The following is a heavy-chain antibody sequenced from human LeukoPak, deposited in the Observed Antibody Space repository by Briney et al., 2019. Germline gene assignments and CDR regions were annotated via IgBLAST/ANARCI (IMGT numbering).Heavy chain of an antibody. V-gene: IGHV7-4-1*02. D-gene: IGHD6-19*01. CDR1: GYTFTSYA. Sequence: ASVKVSCKASGYTFTSYAMNWVRQAPGQGLEWMGWINTNTGNPTYAQGFTGRFVSSLDTFVSTAYLQISSLKAEDTAVYYCARVLAVAGSFDYWGQGTLVTVSS. J-gene: IGHJ4*02. CDR3: ARVLAVAGSFDY. CDR2: INTNTGNP.